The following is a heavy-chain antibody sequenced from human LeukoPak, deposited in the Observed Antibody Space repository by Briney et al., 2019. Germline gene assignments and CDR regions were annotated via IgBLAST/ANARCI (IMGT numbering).Heavy chain of an antibody. CDR1: GYSISSGYY. V-gene: IGHV4-38-2*02. D-gene: IGHD1-1*01. Sequence: PSETLSLTCTVSGYSISSGYYWGWIRQPPGKGLEWTGSIYQSGSTYYNPSLKSRVTMSVDTSKNQFSLKVSSVTAADTAVYYCARGRYPDYWGQGTLVTVSS. CDR2: IYQSGST. J-gene: IGHJ4*02. CDR3: ARGRYPDY.